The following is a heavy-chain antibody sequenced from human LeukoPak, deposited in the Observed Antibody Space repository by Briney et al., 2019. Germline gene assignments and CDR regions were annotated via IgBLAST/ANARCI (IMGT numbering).Heavy chain of an antibody. CDR3: ARYGKDWNDEGDY. V-gene: IGHV1-69*13. CDR1: GGTFSSYA. Sequence: SVKVSCKASGGTFSSYAISWVRQAPGQGLEWMGGIIPIFGTANYAQKFQGRVTITADESTNTAYMELSSLRSEDTAVYYCARYGKDWNDEGDYWGQGTLVTVSS. CDR2: IIPIFGTA. D-gene: IGHD1-1*01. J-gene: IGHJ4*02.